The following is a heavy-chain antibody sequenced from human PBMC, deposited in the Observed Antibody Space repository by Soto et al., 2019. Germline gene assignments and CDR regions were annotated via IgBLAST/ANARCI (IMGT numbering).Heavy chain of an antibody. J-gene: IGHJ6*02. CDR2: IYYRGST. Sequence: SETLSLTCTVPCCSISSYYWSWIRQPPGKGLEWIGYIYYRGSTNYNPSLKSRVNKSEDTSKKQKYQKMSNMTAADTAVYYCSRLSRSSCSSTSCYEWGYYYYYGMDVWGQGTTVT. CDR3: SRLSRSSCSSTSCYEWGYYYYYGMDV. CDR1: CCSISSYY. D-gene: IGHD2-2*01. V-gene: IGHV4-59*08.